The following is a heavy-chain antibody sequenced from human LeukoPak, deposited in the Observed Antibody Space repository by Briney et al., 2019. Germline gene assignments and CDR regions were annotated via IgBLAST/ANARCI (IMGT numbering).Heavy chain of an antibody. CDR3: ARAEVDYVWGSYRFDY. D-gene: IGHD3-16*02. Sequence: VASVKVSCKASGYTFTGYYMHWVRQAPGQGLEWMGWINPNSGGTNYAQKFQGRVTMTRDTSISTAYMELSRLRSDDTAVYYCARAEVDYVWGSYRFDYWGQGTLVTVSS. CDR2: INPNSGGT. V-gene: IGHV1-2*02. J-gene: IGHJ4*02. CDR1: GYTFTGYY.